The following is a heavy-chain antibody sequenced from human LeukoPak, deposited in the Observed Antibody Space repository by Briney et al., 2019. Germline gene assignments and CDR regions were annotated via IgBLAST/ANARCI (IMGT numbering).Heavy chain of an antibody. CDR3: ARGKAHCSSTSCYGGWFDP. V-gene: IGHV1-8*01. CDR2: MNPNSGNT. D-gene: IGHD2-2*01. CDR1: GYTFTSYD. Sequence: ASVKVSCKASGYTFTSYDINWVRQAAGQGLEWMGWMNPNSGNTGYAQKFQGRVTMTRNTSISTAYMELSSLRSEDKAVYYCARGKAHCSSTSCYGGWFDPWGQGTLVTVSS. J-gene: IGHJ5*02.